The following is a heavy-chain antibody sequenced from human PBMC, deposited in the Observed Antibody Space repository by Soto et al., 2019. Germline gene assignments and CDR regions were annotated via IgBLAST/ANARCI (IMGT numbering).Heavy chain of an antibody. CDR3: ASTYSTSWYWCDP. Sequence: QVTVKESGPVLVKPTETLTLTCTVSGFSLSNAGLGVSWIRQPPGKALEWLAHIFSNDEKSYSTSLKSRLTISQDTSKSQGVLTMTNMDPVDTATYYCASTYSTSWYWCDPWGQGTLVTVSS. CDR1: GFSLSNAGLG. V-gene: IGHV2-26*04. CDR2: IFSNDEK. D-gene: IGHD6-13*01. J-gene: IGHJ5*02.